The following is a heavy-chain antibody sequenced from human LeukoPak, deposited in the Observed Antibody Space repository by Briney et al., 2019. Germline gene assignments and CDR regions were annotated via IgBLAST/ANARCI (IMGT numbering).Heavy chain of an antibody. D-gene: IGHD6-13*01. J-gene: IGHJ6*03. Sequence: GGSLRLSCAASGFTFSSYAMSWVRQAPGKGLEWVSAISGSGSSTYYADSVKGRFTISRDNSKNTPYLQMNSLRAEDTAVYYCAKDRGSSWYGYMDVWGKGTTVTVSS. V-gene: IGHV3-23*01. CDR2: ISGSGSST. CDR1: GFTFSSYA. CDR3: AKDRGSSWYGYMDV.